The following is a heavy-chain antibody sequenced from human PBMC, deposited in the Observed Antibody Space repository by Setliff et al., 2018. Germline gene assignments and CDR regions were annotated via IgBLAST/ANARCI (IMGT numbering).Heavy chain of an antibody. J-gene: IGHJ5*02. CDR3: VRDGSAEPAET. Sequence: LKISCKGSGYRFTTYWIGWVRLMRGKGLEWMGIIYPGDSDTRYSPSFQGQVTIPADKSISTAYLQWSSLKASDTALYYCVRDGSAEPAETWGQGTLVTVSS. CDR2: IYPGDSDT. V-gene: IGHV5-51*01. CDR1: GYRFTTYW. D-gene: IGHD6-19*01.